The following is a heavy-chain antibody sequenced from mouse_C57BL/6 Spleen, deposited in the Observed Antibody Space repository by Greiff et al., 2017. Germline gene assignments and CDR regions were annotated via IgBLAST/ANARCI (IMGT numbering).Heavy chain of an antibody. CDR1: GYTFTSYW. V-gene: IGHV1-50*01. CDR3: ARGGDAMDY. D-gene: IGHD1-1*02. CDR2: IDPSDSYT. J-gene: IGHJ4*01. Sequence: QVQLQQPGAELVKPGASVKLSCKASGYTFTSYWMQWVKQRPGQGLEWIGEIDPSDSYTNYNQKFKGKATLTVDTSSSTADMQLSSLTSEDAAVYYCARGGDAMDYWGQGTAVTVSS.